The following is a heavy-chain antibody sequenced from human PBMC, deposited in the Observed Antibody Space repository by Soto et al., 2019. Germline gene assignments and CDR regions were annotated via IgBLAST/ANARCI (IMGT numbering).Heavy chain of an antibody. Sequence: QVQLVETGGGVVQPGRSLRLSCAASGFTFSTYVMHWVRQAAGKGLEWVAVISYDETNKYYADSVKGRFTISRDNSKNTLYLEMSSLRAEDTSIYYCAKRSGYYFDSWGQGTLVTVSS. D-gene: IGHD3-3*01. CDR1: GFTFSTYV. CDR3: AKRSGYYFDS. V-gene: IGHV3-30*18. CDR2: ISYDETNK. J-gene: IGHJ4*02.